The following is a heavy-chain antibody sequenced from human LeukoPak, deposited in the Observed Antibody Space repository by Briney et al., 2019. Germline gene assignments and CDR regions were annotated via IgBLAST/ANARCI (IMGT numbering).Heavy chain of an antibody. CDR2: ISYDGSNK. J-gene: IGHJ4*02. V-gene: IGHV3-30-3*01. D-gene: IGHD5-12*01. Sequence: PGRSLRLSCAASGFTFSSYAMHCVRQAPGKGLEWVAVISYDGSNKYYADSVKGRFTISRDNSKNTLYLQMNSLRAEDTAVYYCARGGGYSGYCFDNWGQGTLVTVSS. CDR1: GFTFSSYA. CDR3: ARGGGYSGYCFDN.